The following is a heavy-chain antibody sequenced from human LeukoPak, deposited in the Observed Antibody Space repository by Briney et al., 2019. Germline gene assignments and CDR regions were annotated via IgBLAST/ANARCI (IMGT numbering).Heavy chain of an antibody. CDR1: GFTFSSYS. V-gene: IGHV3-21*06. Sequence: GGSLRLSCAASGFTFSSYSMNWARQAPGRGLEWVSSIDSSGGYMFYADSVKGRFIISRDNAKDSLYLQMNSLRVEDTAVYYCLRGDRRDYWGQGTLVTVSS. CDR2: IDSSGGYM. CDR3: LRGDRRDY. J-gene: IGHJ4*02.